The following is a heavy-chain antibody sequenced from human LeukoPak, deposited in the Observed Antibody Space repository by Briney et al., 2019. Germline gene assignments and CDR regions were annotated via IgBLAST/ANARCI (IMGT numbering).Heavy chain of an antibody. Sequence: GGSLRLSCAASGFTFSSYAMHWVRQAPGKGLEWVAVISYDGSNKYYADSVKGRFTISRDNSKNTLYLQMNSLRAEDTAVYYCARDYIVVVPAASVPPYVNDAFDIWGRGTMVTVSS. CDR2: ISYDGSNK. CDR1: GFTFSSYA. D-gene: IGHD2-2*01. V-gene: IGHV3-30-3*01. J-gene: IGHJ3*02. CDR3: ARDYIVVVPAASVPPYVNDAFDI.